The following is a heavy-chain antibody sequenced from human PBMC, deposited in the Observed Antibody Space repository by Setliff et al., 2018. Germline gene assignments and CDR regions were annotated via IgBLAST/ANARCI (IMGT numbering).Heavy chain of an antibody. J-gene: IGHJ3*01. CDR2: INPKTGGT. CDR3: ARSDHLVVDGFDV. D-gene: IGHD3-16*01. CDR1: GYAFTDNY. V-gene: IGHV1-2*04. Sequence: ASVKVSCKTSGYAFTDNYTHWVRQAPGQGLEWTGWINPKTGGTNLAQKFQGWVSMTRDTSITTAYMELSRLTSDDMAVYFCARSDHLVVDGFDVWGQGTMVTVSS.